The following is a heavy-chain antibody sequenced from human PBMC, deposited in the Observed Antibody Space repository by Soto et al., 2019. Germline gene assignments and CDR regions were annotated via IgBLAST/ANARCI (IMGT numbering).Heavy chain of an antibody. CDR3: ARGGGGSSGWYPHYYYYYGMDV. V-gene: IGHV4-34*01. J-gene: IGHJ6*02. D-gene: IGHD6-19*01. CDR2: IYHSGST. Sequence: PCETLSLTCSVYGGSFSGYYWSWIRQPPGKGLEWIGEIYHSGSTNYNPSLKSRVTISVDTSKNQFSLKLSSVTAADTAVYYCARGGGGSSGWYPHYYYYYGMDVWGQGTTVTVSS. CDR1: GGSFSGYY.